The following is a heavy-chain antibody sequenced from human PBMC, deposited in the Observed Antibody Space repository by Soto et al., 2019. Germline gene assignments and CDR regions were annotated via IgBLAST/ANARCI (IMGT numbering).Heavy chain of an antibody. J-gene: IGHJ4*02. D-gene: IGHD6-6*01. V-gene: IGHV3-33*01. CDR3: ARVTASSSGPADY. Sequence: QVQLVESGGGVVQSGRSLRLSCAASGFTFNSYGMHWVRQAPGKGLEWVALIWYDGSSKYYADSVKGRFTISRDNSKNTLYLQMNSLRAEDTAIYYCARVTASSSGPADYWGQGALVTVSS. CDR1: GFTFNSYG. CDR2: IWYDGSSK.